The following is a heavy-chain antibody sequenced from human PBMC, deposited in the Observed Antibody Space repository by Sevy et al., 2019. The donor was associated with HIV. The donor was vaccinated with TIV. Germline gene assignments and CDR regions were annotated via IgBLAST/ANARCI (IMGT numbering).Heavy chain of an antibody. CDR1: GFTFSDSA. D-gene: IGHD5-12*01. V-gene: IGHV3-21*01. CDR3: ARDKVVATSIDY. J-gene: IGHJ4*02. CDR2: ISSSSSYI. Sequence: GGSLRLSCAASGFTFSDSAMNWVRQAPGKGLEWVSSISSSSSYIYYADSVKGRFTISRDNAKNSLYLQMNSLRAEDTAVYYCARDKVVATSIDYWGQGTLVTVSS.